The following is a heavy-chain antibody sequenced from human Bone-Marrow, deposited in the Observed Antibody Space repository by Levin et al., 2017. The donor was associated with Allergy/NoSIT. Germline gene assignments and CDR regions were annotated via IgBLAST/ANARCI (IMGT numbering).Heavy chain of an antibody. J-gene: IGHJ4*02. CDR2: ISGTGRHI. Sequence: KPGGSLRLSCAASGFNFASYGMNWVRQAPGKGLEWVSSISGTGRHIYLADSLKGRFTISRDNAKNSLSLQMNNLRVEDTAVYYCVKDEGPFSSSFAFACWGQGALVTVSS. D-gene: IGHD2-2*01. CDR3: VKDEGPFSSSFAFAC. CDR1: GFNFASYG. V-gene: IGHV3-21*01.